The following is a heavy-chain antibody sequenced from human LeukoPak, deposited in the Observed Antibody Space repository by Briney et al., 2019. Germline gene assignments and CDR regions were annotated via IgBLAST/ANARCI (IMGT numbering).Heavy chain of an antibody. CDR1: GGSISSYY. CDR3: ARSQIVVVPAAKGYWFDP. D-gene: IGHD2-2*01. J-gene: IGHJ5*02. CDR2: IYYSGST. V-gene: IGHV4-59*08. Sequence: TSETLSLTCTVSGGSISSYYWSWIRQPPGKGLEWIGYIYYSGSTNYNPSLKSRVTISVDTSKNQFSLKLSSVTAADTAVYYCARSQIVVVPAAKGYWFDPWGQGTLVTVSS.